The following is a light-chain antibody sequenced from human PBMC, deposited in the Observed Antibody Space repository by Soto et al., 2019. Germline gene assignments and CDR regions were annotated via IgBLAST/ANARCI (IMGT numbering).Light chain of an antibody. Sequence: QSVLTQPPSASGTPGQRVTISCSGSSSNIGSNYVYWYQQLPATAPKLLIYRSTQRPSGVPDRFSGSKSGTSASLAISGLRSEDEADYYCAAWDDSLSGVLFGGGTKLPVL. CDR2: RST. V-gene: IGLV1-47*01. J-gene: IGLJ2*01. CDR1: SSNIGSNY. CDR3: AAWDDSLSGVL.